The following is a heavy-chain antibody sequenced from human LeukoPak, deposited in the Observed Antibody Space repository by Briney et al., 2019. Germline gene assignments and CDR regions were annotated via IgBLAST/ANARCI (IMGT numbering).Heavy chain of an antibody. CDR3: ARSITMVRGVIPGCDY. CDR1: GFTFDDYA. J-gene: IGHJ4*02. CDR2: ISWNSGSI. D-gene: IGHD3-10*01. Sequence: GRSLRLSCAASGFTFDDYAMHWVRQAPGKGLEWVSGISWNSGSIGYADSVKGRFTISRDNAKNSLYLQMNSLRAEDTAVYYCARSITMVRGVIPGCDYWGQGTLVTVSS. V-gene: IGHV3-9*01.